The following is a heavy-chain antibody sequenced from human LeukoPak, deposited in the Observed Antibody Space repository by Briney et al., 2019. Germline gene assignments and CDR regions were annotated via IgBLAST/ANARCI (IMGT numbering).Heavy chain of an antibody. CDR3: ARSNTVTTWVDAFDI. CDR1: GGSFSGYY. D-gene: IGHD4-17*01. J-gene: IGHJ3*02. CDR2: INHSGST. Sequence: PSETLSLTCAVYGGSFSGYYWSWIRQPPGKGLEWIGEINHSGSTNYNPSLKSRVTISVDTSKNQFSLKLSSVTAADTAVYYCARSNTVTTWVDAFDIWGQGTMVTVSS. V-gene: IGHV4-34*01.